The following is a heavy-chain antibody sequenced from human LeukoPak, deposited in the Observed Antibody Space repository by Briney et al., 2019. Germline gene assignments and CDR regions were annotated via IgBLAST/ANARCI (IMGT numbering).Heavy chain of an antibody. Sequence: SQTLSLTRTVSGGSINNYYWSWIRHPPGKGLEWVGYVYYSGITNSNASLKSRVTISVDTSKNQFSQKLTSVTAADTAVYFCARHLYDYYFDYWGQGTLVTVSS. D-gene: IGHD3-3*01. V-gene: IGHV4-59*08. J-gene: IGHJ4*02. CDR2: VYYSGIT. CDR3: ARHLYDYYFDY. CDR1: GGSINNYY.